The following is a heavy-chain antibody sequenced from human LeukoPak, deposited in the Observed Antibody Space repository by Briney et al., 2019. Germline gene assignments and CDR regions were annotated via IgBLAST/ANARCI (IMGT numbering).Heavy chain of an antibody. V-gene: IGHV4-34*01. D-gene: IGHD6-13*01. CDR3: SCPGIAAAGPPFGY. CDR1: GGSFSGYY. J-gene: IGHJ4*02. Sequence: SETLSLTCAVYGGSFSGYYWSWIRQPPGKGLEWIGEINHSGSTNHNPSLKSRVTISVDTSKNQFSLKLSSVTAADTAVYYCSCPGIAAAGPPFGYWGQGTLVTVSS. CDR2: INHSGST.